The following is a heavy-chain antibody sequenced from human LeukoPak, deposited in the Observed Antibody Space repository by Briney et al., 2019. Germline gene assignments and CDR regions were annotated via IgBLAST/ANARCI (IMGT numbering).Heavy chain of an antibody. CDR1: GGSISSGGYY. V-gene: IGHV4-31*03. Sequence: SQTLSLTCTVSGGSISSGGYYWSWIRQHPGKGLEWIGYIYYSGSTYCNPSLKSRVTISVDTSKNQFSLKLSSVTAADTAVYYCARDSRANGDYYFDYWGQGTLVTVSS. CDR2: IYYSGST. J-gene: IGHJ4*02. D-gene: IGHD4-17*01. CDR3: ARDSRANGDYYFDY.